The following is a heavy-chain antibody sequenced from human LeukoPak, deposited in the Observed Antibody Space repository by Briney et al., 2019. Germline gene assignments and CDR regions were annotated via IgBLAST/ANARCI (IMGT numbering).Heavy chain of an antibody. CDR1: GYNFPNYG. V-gene: IGHV1-18*01. CDR2: ISVYNANI. D-gene: IGHD5-24*01. CDR3: ARGDGDY. J-gene: IGHJ4*02. Sequence: ASVKVSCKASGYNFPNYGISWMRQAPGQGLEWMGWISVYNANINYAQKFQGRVTMTTDTSTSTAYMELRSQISDDTAVYYCARGDGDYWGQGTLVTVSS.